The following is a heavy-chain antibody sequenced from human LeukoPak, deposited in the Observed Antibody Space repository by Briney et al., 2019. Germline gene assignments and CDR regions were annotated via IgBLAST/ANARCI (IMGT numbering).Heavy chain of an antibody. D-gene: IGHD1-26*01. CDR3: ATDDYRIVGATEYFQH. CDR1: GYTLTELS. Sequence: ASVKVSCKVSGYTLTELSMHWVRQAPGKGLEWMGGFDPEDGETIYAQKFQGRVTMTEDTSTDTAYMELSSLRSEDTAVYYCATDDYRIVGATEYFQHWGQGTLATVSS. CDR2: FDPEDGET. J-gene: IGHJ1*01. V-gene: IGHV1-24*01.